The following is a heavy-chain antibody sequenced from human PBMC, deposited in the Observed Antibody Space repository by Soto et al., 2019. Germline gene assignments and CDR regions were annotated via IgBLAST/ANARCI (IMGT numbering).Heavy chain of an antibody. J-gene: IGHJ4*02. CDR1: GFTVSSKS. Sequence: VQLVEAGGGLVQPGGSLRLSCAASGFTVSSKSMSWVRQAPGKGLARVSVIYSGGSTYYADSVKGSFTISRYNSKNSLYLQMNSLRAEDTAVYYCASSFDGSGGRGWGQGTLVTVSS. CDR2: IYSGGST. D-gene: IGHD3-10*01. CDR3: ASSFDGSGGRG. V-gene: IGHV3-66*01.